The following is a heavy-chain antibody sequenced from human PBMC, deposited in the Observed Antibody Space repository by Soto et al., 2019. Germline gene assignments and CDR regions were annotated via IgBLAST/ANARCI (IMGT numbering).Heavy chain of an antibody. CDR3: AKALIPGGTRGTGFDP. CDR1: GFTFSSYG. CDR2: ISYDGSNK. V-gene: IGHV3-30*18. Sequence: GGSLRLSCAASGFTFSSYGMHWVRQAPGKGLEWVAVISYDGSNKYYSDSVTGRFTISRDTSKNTLYLQMNSLRAEYKAVYYCAKALIPGGTRGTGFDPWGQGSLVTVSS. D-gene: IGHD1-1*01. J-gene: IGHJ5*02.